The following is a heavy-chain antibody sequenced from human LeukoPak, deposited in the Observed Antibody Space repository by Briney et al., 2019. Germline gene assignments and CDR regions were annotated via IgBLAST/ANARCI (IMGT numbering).Heavy chain of an antibody. CDR3: ARDYSYGYYYYMDV. D-gene: IGHD5-18*01. J-gene: IGHJ6*03. CDR1: GYSISSGYY. V-gene: IGHV4-38-2*02. Sequence: SETLSLTCSVSGYSISSGYYWGWIRQPPGKGLEWIGSMYHSGSTYYNPSLKSRLTISVDTSKNQFSLKLSSVTAADTAVYYCARDYSYGYYYYMDVWGKGTTVTVSS. CDR2: MYHSGST.